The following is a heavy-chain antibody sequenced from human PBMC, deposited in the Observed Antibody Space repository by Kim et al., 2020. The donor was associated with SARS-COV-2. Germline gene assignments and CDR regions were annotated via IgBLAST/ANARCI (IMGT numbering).Heavy chain of an antibody. V-gene: IGHV3-21*01. J-gene: IGHJ3*02. CDR3: AKYDILTGYYIDAFDI. Sequence: SVKGRFTISRDNAKNSLYLQMNSLRAEDTAVYYCAKYDILTGYYIDAFDIWGQGTMVTVSS. D-gene: IGHD3-9*01.